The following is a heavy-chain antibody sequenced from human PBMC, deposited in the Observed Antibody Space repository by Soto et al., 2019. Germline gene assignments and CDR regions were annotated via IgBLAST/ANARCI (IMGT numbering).Heavy chain of an antibody. V-gene: IGHV3-48*03. D-gene: IGHD5-18*01. CDR1: GFTFSSYE. J-gene: IGHJ6*02. CDR3: ARVVGYSYSYGMDV. CDR2: ISSSGSTI. Sequence: EVQLVESGGGLVQPGGSLRLSCAASGFTFSSYEMNWVRQAPGKRLEWVSYISSSGSTIYYADSVKGRFTISRDNAKNSLYLQMNSLRAEDTAVYYCARVVGYSYSYGMDVWGQGTTVTVSS.